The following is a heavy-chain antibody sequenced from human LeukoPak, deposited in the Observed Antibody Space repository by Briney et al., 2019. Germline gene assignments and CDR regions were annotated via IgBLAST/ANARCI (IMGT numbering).Heavy chain of an antibody. D-gene: IGHD6-19*01. CDR2: ISSSSSYT. CDR1: GLTFSDYY. V-gene: IGHV3-11*05. CDR3: ATVIAVAGLYFDY. Sequence: GGSLRLSCAASGLTFSDYYMSWIRQAPGKGLEWVSYISSSSSYTNYADSVKGRFTISRDNAKNSLYLQMNSLRAEDTAVYYCATVIAVAGLYFDYWGRGTLVTVSS. J-gene: IGHJ4*02.